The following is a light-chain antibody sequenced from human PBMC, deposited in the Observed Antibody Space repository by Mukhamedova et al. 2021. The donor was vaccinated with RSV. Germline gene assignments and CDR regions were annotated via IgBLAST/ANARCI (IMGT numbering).Light chain of an antibody. Sequence: WYQRRVHGKAPNLLIFDASTLQTGVPSRFSGSGSGTDFTFSISSLQPEDYATYYCQHYSALPRLPFGGGTKVEIK. V-gene: IGKV1-33*01. CDR2: DAS. CDR3: QHYSALPRLP. J-gene: IGKJ4*01.